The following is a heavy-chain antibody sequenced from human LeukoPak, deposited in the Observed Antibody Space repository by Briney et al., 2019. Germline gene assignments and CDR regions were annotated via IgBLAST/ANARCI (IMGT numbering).Heavy chain of an antibody. V-gene: IGHV3-23*01. Sequence: GGSLRLSCTASGFTLSSYAMSWVRQAPGEGLEWVSTISGSADNANYAEAVKGRFTISRDNSKNTMYLQMNSLRAEDTAVYYCAKQGFGCWGQGTLVTVSS. CDR2: ISGSADNA. CDR3: AKQGFGC. J-gene: IGHJ4*02. CDR1: GFTLSSYA.